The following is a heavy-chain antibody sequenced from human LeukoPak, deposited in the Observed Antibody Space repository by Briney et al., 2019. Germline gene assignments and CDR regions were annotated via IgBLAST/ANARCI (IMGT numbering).Heavy chain of an antibody. CDR2: INPNSGGT. CDR1: GYTFTGYH. V-gene: IGHV1-2*02. CDR3: ARGSRRAGPGNFDY. D-gene: IGHD6-19*01. J-gene: IGHJ4*02. Sequence: ASVKVSCKASGYTFTGYHMHWVRQAPGQGLEWMGWINPNSGGTNYAQKFQGRVTMTRDTSISTAYMELSRLRSDDTAVYYCARGSRRAGPGNFDYWGQGTLVTVSS.